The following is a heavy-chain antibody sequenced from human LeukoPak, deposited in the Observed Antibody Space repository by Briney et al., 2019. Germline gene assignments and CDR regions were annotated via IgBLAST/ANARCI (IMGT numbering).Heavy chain of an antibody. CDR3: ARRLTMIVVVTGWFDP. Sequence: SETLSLTSAVSGGSVSSSNDYWGWIRQPPGKGLEWIGSMYYSGNTYYNPSLKSRVTISVDTSKNQFSLKLSSVTAADTAIYYCARRLTMIVVVTGWFDPWGQGTLVTVSS. J-gene: IGHJ5*02. CDR1: GGSVSSSNDY. V-gene: IGHV4-39*01. CDR2: MYYSGNT. D-gene: IGHD3-22*01.